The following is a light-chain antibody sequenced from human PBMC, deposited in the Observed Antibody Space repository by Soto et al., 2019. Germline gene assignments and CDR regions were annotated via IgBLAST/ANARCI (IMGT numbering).Light chain of an antibody. CDR2: KAS. J-gene: IGKJ1*01. Sequence: DIQMTQSPSTLSASVGDRVTITCRASQSIRSLLAWYQQKQGKGPKXLIYKASTLKSGVPSRFSGSGSGTELTINISSLRPDDGETYYGQHYNSYSEAFGQGTKVDIK. V-gene: IGKV1-5*03. CDR1: QSIRSL. CDR3: QHYNSYSEA.